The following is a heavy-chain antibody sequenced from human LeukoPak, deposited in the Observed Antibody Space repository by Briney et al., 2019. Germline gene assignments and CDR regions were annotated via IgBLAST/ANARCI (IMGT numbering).Heavy chain of an antibody. D-gene: IGHD4-11*01. V-gene: IGHV3-21*05. CDR1: GFTFSTYS. CDR3: AREPSSNNFDY. J-gene: IGHJ4*02. Sequence: GGSLRLSCAASGFTFSTYSMNWVRQAPGKGLEWVSYISSSSSFIYYADSVKGRLTISRDNAKNSLYLQMNSLRAEDTAVYYCAREPSSNNFDYWGQGTLVTVSS. CDR2: ISSSSSFI.